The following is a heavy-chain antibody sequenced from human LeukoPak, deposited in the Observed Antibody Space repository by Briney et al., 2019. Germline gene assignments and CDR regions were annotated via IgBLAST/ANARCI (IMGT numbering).Heavy chain of an antibody. CDR2: IYTSGST. CDR1: GGSISSGSYY. Sequence: PSETLSLTCTVSGGSISSGSYYWSWIRQPAGKGLEWIGRIYTSGSTNYNPSLKSRVTISVDTSKNQFSLKLNSVTAADTAVYYCARDGGYGHSSGWPFDYWGQGTLVTVSS. J-gene: IGHJ4*02. V-gene: IGHV4-61*02. D-gene: IGHD6-19*01. CDR3: ARDGGYGHSSGWPFDY.